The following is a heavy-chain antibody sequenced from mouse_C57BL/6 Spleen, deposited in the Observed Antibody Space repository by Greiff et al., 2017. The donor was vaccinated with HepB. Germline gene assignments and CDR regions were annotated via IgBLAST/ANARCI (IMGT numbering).Heavy chain of an antibody. D-gene: IGHD1-1*01. CDR3: ARDRDYGSRYAMDY. CDR1: GFTFSSYA. Sequence: EVKLQESGGGLVKPGGSLKLSCAASGFTFSSYAMSWVRQTPEKRLEWVATISDGGSYTYYPDNVKGRLTISRDNAKNNLYLQMSHLKSEDTAMYYCARDRDYGSRYAMDYWGQGTSVTVSS. CDR2: ISDGGSYT. V-gene: IGHV5-4*01. J-gene: IGHJ4*01.